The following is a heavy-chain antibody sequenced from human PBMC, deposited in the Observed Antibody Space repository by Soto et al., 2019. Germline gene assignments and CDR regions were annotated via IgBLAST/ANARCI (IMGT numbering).Heavy chain of an antibody. CDR2: ISSSGSTI. Sequence: QVQLVESGGGLVKPGGSLRLSCAASGFTFSDYYMSWIRQAPGKGLDRVSYISSSGSTIYYADSVKGRFTISRDNAKNSLYLHMNSLRDEDTAVYYCARDSLIPQQRATGPVFDYWGQGTLVTVSS. V-gene: IGHV3-11*01. D-gene: IGHD6-25*01. J-gene: IGHJ4*02. CDR3: ARDSLIPQQRATGPVFDY. CDR1: GFTFSDYY.